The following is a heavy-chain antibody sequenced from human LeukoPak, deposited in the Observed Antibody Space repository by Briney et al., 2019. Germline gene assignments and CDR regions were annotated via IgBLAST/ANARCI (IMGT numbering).Heavy chain of an antibody. CDR2: MDYSGST. CDR1: GDSISSSSYY. CDR3: ARYFYNYYYGMDV. Sequence: TSETLFLTCNVSGDSISSSSYYWDWIRQPPGKGLEWIGNMDYSGSTYYNPSLKSRVTISVDTSKNQFSLKLRSVTAADTAVYYCARYFYNYYYGMDVWGQGTTVTVSS. V-gene: IGHV4-39*01. J-gene: IGHJ6*02. D-gene: IGHD3-9*01.